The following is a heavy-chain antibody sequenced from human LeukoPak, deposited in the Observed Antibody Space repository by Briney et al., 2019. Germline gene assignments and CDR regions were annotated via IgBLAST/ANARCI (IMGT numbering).Heavy chain of an antibody. Sequence: SETPSLTCAVYGGSFSGYYWSWIRQPPGKGLEWIGEINHSGSTNYNPSLKSRVTISVDTSKNQFSLKLSSVTAADTAVYYCARETRTVVVAATEGFDPWGQGTLVTVSS. CDR2: INHSGST. J-gene: IGHJ5*02. CDR1: GGSFSGYY. V-gene: IGHV4-34*01. D-gene: IGHD2-15*01. CDR3: ARETRTVVVAATEGFDP.